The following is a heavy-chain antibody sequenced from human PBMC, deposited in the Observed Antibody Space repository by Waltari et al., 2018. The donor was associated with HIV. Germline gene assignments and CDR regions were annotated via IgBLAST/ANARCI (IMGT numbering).Heavy chain of an antibody. D-gene: IGHD2-21*01. J-gene: IGHJ5*02. V-gene: IGHV4-4*02. Sequence: QVQLQESGPGQVEPSGTLSLTCAVSGGSISTYNWWTWVHQSPGKGLEWIGEIYHPGSTNYNHALKRRVTISVDKAKNQLSLELRSVTAADTAVYYCLRVVSEGHGSSWLDPWGQGTLVTVSS. CDR1: GGSISTYNW. CDR2: IYHPGST. CDR3: LRVVSEGHGSSWLDP.